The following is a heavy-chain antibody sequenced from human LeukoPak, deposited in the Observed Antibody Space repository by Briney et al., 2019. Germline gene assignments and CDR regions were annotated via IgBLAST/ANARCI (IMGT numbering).Heavy chain of an antibody. CDR2: IRYDGSNK. J-gene: IGHJ6*03. V-gene: IGHV3-30*02. Sequence: GGSLSLSCAASGFTFSSYGMHWVRQAPGKGREWVAFIRYDGSNKYYADSVKGRFTISRDNSKNTLYLQMNSLRAEDTAVYYCAKDLIVVVPAAIRIFEEYYYYYMDVWGKGTTVTVSS. CDR3: AKDLIVVVPAAIRIFEEYYYYYMDV. CDR1: GFTFSSYG. D-gene: IGHD2-2*01.